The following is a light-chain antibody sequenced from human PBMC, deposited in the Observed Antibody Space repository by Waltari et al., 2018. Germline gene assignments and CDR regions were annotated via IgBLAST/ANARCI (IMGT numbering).Light chain of an antibody. Sequence: QSALTQPASVSGSPGQSITISCTGTSSDVGTYNYVSWYQQNPGKAPKLLIYDVSYRPSGFSYRFSGSKSGNTASLTISGLQAEDEADYYCSSYITTNTLELFGGGTSLTVL. V-gene: IGLV2-14*03. J-gene: IGLJ3*02. CDR3: SSYITTNTLEL. CDR2: DVS. CDR1: SSDVGTYNY.